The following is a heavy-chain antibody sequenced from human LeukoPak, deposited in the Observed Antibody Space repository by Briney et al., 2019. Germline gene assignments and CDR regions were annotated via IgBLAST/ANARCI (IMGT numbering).Heavy chain of an antibody. CDR3: ARVASDYGGNSVWFDP. D-gene: IGHD4-23*01. CDR1: GGSFSGYY. Sequence: PSETLSLTCAVYGGSFSGYYWSWIRQPPGKGLEWIGEINHSGSTNYNPSLKSRVTISVDTSKNQFSLKLSSVTAADMAVYYCARVASDYGGNSVWFDPWGQGTLVTVSS. V-gene: IGHV4-34*01. CDR2: INHSGST. J-gene: IGHJ5*02.